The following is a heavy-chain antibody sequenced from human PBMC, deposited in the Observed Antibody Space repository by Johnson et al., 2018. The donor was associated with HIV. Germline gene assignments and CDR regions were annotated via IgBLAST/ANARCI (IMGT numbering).Heavy chain of an antibody. CDR1: GFTFDDYG. D-gene: IGHD1-1*01. CDR3: ARDPGYSAFDI. J-gene: IGHJ3*02. CDR2: IKEDSSEK. Sequence: VQLVESGGGVVQPGGSLRLSCAASGFTFDDYGMSWVRQAPGKGLEFVANIKEDSSEKSYVDSVRGRFTISRDNAKNSVVLQMNNLRAEDTAIYYCARDPGYSAFDIWGQGTVVTVSS. V-gene: IGHV3-7*03.